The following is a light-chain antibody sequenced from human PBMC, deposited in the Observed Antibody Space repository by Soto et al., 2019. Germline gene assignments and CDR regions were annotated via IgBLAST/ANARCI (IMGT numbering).Light chain of an antibody. Sequence: EIVLTQSPSTLSLSPGERATLSCRASQSVSSYLAWYQQKPGQAPRLLIYDASNRATGIPARLSGSGSGTDFTLTITSLEPEDFAVYYCQHRSNWLAFGGGTKVDIK. V-gene: IGKV3-11*01. CDR3: QHRSNWLA. CDR2: DAS. J-gene: IGKJ4*01. CDR1: QSVSSY.